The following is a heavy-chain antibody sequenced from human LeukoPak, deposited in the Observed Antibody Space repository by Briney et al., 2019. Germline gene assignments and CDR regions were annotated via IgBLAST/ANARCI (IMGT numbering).Heavy chain of an antibody. CDR3: ARVQYYYDSSGYSTFDY. D-gene: IGHD3-22*01. J-gene: IGHJ4*02. Sequence: GGSLRLSCAASGFTFSSYWMSWVRQAPGKGLEWVANIKQDGSEKYYVGSVKGRFTISRDNAKNSLYLQMNSLRAEDTAVYYCARVQYYYDSSGYSTFDYWGQGTLVTVSS. CDR2: IKQDGSEK. V-gene: IGHV3-7*01. CDR1: GFTFSSYW.